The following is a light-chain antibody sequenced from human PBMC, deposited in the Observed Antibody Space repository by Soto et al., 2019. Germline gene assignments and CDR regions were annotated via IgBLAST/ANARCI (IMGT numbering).Light chain of an antibody. Sequence: QSALTQPASVSGSPGQSITLSCTGTSSDVGGYNYVSWYQQHPGKAPKLMIYEVSNRPSGVSNRFSGSKSGNTASLTISGLQAEDEADYYCSSYTSSSTTLYVFGTGTKLTGL. V-gene: IGLV2-14*01. CDR2: EVS. J-gene: IGLJ1*01. CDR3: SSYTSSSTTLYV. CDR1: SSDVGGYNY.